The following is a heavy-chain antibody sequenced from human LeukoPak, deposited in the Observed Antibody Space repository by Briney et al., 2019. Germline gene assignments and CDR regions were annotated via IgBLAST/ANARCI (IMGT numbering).Heavy chain of an antibody. CDR1: GFTFSSYA. D-gene: IGHD6-19*01. J-gene: IGHJ1*01. V-gene: IGHV3-23*01. CDR3: AKAIVEAVAGTGTWAFQH. Sequence: GGSLRLSCAASGFTFSSYAMSWVRQAPGKGLEWVSAISGSGGSTYYADSVKGRFTISRDNSKNTLYLQMNSLRAEDTAVYYCAKAIVEAVAGTGTWAFQHWGQGTLVTVSS. CDR2: ISGSGGST.